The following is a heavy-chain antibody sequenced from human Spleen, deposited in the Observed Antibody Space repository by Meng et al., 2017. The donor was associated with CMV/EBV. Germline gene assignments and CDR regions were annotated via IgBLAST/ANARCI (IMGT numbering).Heavy chain of an antibody. CDR1: GFTFSSYA. CDR3: AKDHDFVTGKDYHYAMDV. CDR2: ISYDGSNK. Sequence: GESLKISCAASGFTFSSYAMHWVRQAPGKGLEWVAVISYDGSNKYYADSVKGRFTISRDNSKNTLYLQMNSLRAEDTAVYYCAKDHDFVTGKDYHYAMDVWGQGTTVTVSS. J-gene: IGHJ6*02. V-gene: IGHV3-30-3*01. D-gene: IGHD2-21*02.